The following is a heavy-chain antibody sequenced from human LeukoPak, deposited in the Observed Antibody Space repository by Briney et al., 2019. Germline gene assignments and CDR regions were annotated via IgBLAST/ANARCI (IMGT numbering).Heavy chain of an antibody. V-gene: IGHV4-34*01. J-gene: IGHJ5*02. D-gene: IGHD2-15*01. CDR2: INHSGST. CDR1: GGSFSGYY. CDR3: ARGDCSGGSCYSNPPANWFDP. Sequence: SETQSLTCAVYGGSFSGYYWSWIRQPPGKGLEWIGEINHSGSTNYNPSLKSRVTISVDTSKNQFSLKLSSVTAADTAVYYCARGDCSGGSCYSNPPANWFDPWGQGTLVTVSS.